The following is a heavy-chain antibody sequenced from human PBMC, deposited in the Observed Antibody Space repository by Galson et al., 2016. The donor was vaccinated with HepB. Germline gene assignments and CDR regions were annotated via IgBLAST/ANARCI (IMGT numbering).Heavy chain of an antibody. Sequence: SETLSLTCSVSGDSINIARYFWGWIRQSPTRGLEWIGTIANSGSTYYNPSLRSRVSRSVDTSRNQFSLKLNSVTAADTALYYCVRDEYNISWYKYWGQGTLVTVSS. CDR1: GDSINIARYF. J-gene: IGHJ4*02. CDR2: IANSGST. V-gene: IGHV4-39*02. CDR3: VRDEYNISWYKY. D-gene: IGHD6-13*01.